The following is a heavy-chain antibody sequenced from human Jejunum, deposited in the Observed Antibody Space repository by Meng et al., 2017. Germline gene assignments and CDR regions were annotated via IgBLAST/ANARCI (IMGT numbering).Heavy chain of an antibody. CDR1: GFTFSNYD. Sequence: GGSLRLSCAASGFTFSNYDMSWVRQAPGKGLEWVSSVSAKGDSTYYADSVRGRFTISRDDSKNTLYVQMNSLSVEDTAVYYCTNVHSSNWVDYWGQGTLVTVSS. CDR2: VSAKGDST. CDR3: TNVHSSNWVDY. J-gene: IGHJ4*02. V-gene: IGHV3-23*01. D-gene: IGHD6-13*01.